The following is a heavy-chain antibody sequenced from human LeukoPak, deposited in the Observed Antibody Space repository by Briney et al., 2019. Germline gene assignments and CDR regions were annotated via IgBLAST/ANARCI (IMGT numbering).Heavy chain of an antibody. V-gene: IGHV3-74*01. CDR2: INTDGSET. CDR1: GFTFSSYW. CDR3: ARGVTSNAPSDC. Sequence: GGSLRLSCAASGFTFSSYWMHWVRQGPGKGLVWVSRINTDGSETIYADSVKGRFTISGDNAKNTLYLQMNSLRAEDTAVYYCARGVTSNAPSDCWGQGTLVTVSS. D-gene: IGHD4-11*01. J-gene: IGHJ4*02.